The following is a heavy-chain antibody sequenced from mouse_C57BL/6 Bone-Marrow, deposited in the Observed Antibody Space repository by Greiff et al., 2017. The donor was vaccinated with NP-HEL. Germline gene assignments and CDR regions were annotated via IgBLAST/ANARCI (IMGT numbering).Heavy chain of an antibody. J-gene: IGHJ2*01. CDR3: ASGPGVLFDY. CDR1: GFTFSSYG. V-gene: IGHV5-6*01. Sequence: EVMLVESGGDLVKPGGSLKLSCAASGFTFSSYGMSWVRQTPDKRLEWVATISSGGSYTYYPDSVKGRFTISRDNAKNTLYLQMSSLKSEDTAMYYCASGPGVLFDYWGQGTTLTVSS. CDR2: ISSGGSYT.